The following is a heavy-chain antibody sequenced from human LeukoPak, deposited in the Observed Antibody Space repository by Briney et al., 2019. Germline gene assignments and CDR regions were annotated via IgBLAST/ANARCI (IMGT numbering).Heavy chain of an antibody. CDR3: ARQLTMIVVAPLDY. V-gene: IGHV3-33*01. D-gene: IGHD3-22*01. J-gene: IGHJ4*02. CDR1: GFTFSSYG. CDR2: IWYDGSNK. Sequence: GGSLRLSCAASGFTFSSYGMHWVRQAPGKGLEWVAVIWYDGSNKYYADSVKGRFTISRDNSKNTLYLQMNSLRAEDKAVYYCARQLTMIVVAPLDYWGQGTLVTVSS.